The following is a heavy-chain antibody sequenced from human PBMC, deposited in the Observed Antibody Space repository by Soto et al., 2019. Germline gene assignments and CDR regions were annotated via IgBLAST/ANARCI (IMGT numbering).Heavy chain of an antibody. D-gene: IGHD3-10*01. CDR3: ARGREEAGGPFDF. V-gene: IGHV4-30-4*01. CDR2: FYYTGST. CDR1: GASIGSGNYY. J-gene: IGHJ4*02. Sequence: QVQLQESGPGLVKPSQTLSLTCSVSGASIGSGNYYWSWIRQFPGKGLEWIGYFYYTGSTYYNPSLRSRISISEDISKHLFSLTLTSVNAADSAMYYCARGREEAGGPFDFWGQGTLVTVSS.